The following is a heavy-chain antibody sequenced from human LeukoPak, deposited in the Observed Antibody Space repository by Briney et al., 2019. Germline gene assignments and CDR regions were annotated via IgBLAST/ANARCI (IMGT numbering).Heavy chain of an antibody. V-gene: IGHV3-11*03. CDR2: ISSSSSYT. CDR3: ARSYGGYVFDY. D-gene: IGHD5-12*01. Sequence: GGSLRLSCAASGFTFRDYYMCWIRQAPGKGLEWVSYISSSSSYTNYADSVKGRFTISRDNAKNSLYLQKNSLRAEDTAVYYCARSYGGYVFDYWGRGTLVTVSS. J-gene: IGHJ4*02. CDR1: GFTFRDYY.